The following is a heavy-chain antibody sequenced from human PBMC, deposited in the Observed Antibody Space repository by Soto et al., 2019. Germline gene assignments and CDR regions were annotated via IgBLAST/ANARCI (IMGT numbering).Heavy chain of an antibody. CDR1: GFAFSTSV. Sequence: QVQLVESGGGVVQPGGSLRLSCAASGFAFSTSVIHWVRQAPGKGLEWMAHISYNGNKKHYADSVKGRFTVSRYISESTLYLQMNSMRAEDTAVYYCAREQFKDGRGHYDHWGQGTLVAVSS. D-gene: IGHD3-22*01. CDR3: AREQFKDGRGHYDH. CDR2: ISYNGNKK. V-gene: IGHV3-30*03. J-gene: IGHJ4*02.